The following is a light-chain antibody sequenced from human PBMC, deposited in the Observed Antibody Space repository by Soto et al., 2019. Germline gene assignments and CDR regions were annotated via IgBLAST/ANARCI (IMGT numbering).Light chain of an antibody. CDR1: QGIRNE. J-gene: IGKJ4*01. V-gene: IGKV1-6*01. Sequence: AIQVTQSPSSLSASVGDRVTITCRASQGIRNELSWYQQKPGKAPKFLIFAASNLQSGVPSRFSGSGSGTDFTLTISSLQPEDFATYFCLQDDDYPFTFGGGTKGEIK. CDR2: AAS. CDR3: LQDDDYPFT.